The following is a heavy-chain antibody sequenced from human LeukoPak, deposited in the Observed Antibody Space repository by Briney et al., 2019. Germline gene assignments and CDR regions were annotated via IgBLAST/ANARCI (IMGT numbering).Heavy chain of an antibody. CDR1: GGSISSSSYY. V-gene: IGHV4-39*01. CDR2: IYYSGST. J-gene: IGHJ4*02. Sequence: PSETLSLTCTVSGGSISSSSYYWGWIRQPPGKGLEWIGSIYYSGSTYYNPSLKSRVTISVDMSKNQFSLKLSSVTAADTAVYYCASGTVYYYDSSGYSNAEFDYWGQGTPVTVSS. CDR3: ASGTVYYYDSSGYSNAEFDY. D-gene: IGHD3-22*01.